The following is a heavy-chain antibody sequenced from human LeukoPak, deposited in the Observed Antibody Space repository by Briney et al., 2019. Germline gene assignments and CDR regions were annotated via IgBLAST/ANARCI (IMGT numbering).Heavy chain of an antibody. CDR2: IYYSGST. J-gene: IGHJ3*02. CDR3: AREGMTATVVTGANDAFDI. Sequence: SETLSLTCTVSGGSISSSSYYWGWIRQPPGKGLEWIGSIYYSGSTYYNPSLKSRVTISVDTSKNQFSLKLSSVTAADTAVYYCAREGMTATVVTGANDAFDIWGQGTLVTVSS. D-gene: IGHD4-23*01. V-gene: IGHV4-39*07. CDR1: GGSISSSSYY.